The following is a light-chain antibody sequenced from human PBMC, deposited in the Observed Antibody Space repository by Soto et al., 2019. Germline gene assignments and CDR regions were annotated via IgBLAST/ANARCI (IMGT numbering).Light chain of an antibody. CDR3: QQANSFPYT. Sequence: DIQMPQSPSSVSASVGDRVTITCRASQDISSWLAWYQQKPGKAPNLLTYAASSLQSGVPPRFSGSGSGTDFTLTISSLQPEDFATYYCQQANSFPYTFGQGTKLDIK. V-gene: IGKV1D-12*01. J-gene: IGKJ2*01. CDR1: QDISSW. CDR2: AAS.